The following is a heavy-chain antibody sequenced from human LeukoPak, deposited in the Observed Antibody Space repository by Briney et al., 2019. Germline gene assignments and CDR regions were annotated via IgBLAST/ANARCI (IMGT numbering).Heavy chain of an antibody. Sequence: PGGSLRLSCAASGFAFSSSYMSWVRQAPGKGLEWVSVIYSAGHSFCADSVRGRFTISRDNSENTLYLQMNSLRVEDTAVYYCARDLVGDSGDWGQGTLVTVSS. CDR1: GFAFSSSY. CDR2: IYSAGHS. CDR3: ARDLVGDSGD. J-gene: IGHJ4*02. D-gene: IGHD4-17*01. V-gene: IGHV3-53*01.